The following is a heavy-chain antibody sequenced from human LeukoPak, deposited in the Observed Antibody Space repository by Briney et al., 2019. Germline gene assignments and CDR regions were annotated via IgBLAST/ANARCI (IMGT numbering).Heavy chain of an antibody. CDR2: TYYSGSA. V-gene: IGHV4-59*01. CDR3: ARGVAGGHFDD. D-gene: IGHD6-19*01. CDR1: GDSISNDY. J-gene: IGHJ4*02. Sequence: SETLSLTCTVSGDSISNDYWSWIRQPPGKGLEWIGYTYYSGSANYNPSLKSRVTISVDTSKNHFSLKLSSVTAADTAVYYCARGVAGGHFDDWGQGTLVTVSS.